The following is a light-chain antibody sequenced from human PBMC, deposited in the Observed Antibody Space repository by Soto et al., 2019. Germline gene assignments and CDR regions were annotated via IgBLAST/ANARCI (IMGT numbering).Light chain of an antibody. V-gene: IGLV2-18*02. CDR1: SSDTDAYYR. Sequence: QSVLTQPPSVSGSPGQSVTISCTETSSDTDAYYRVSWYQKPPGTAPKLMIYDVFNRPSGFPDRFSGSKSGNTASLTISGLHVEYEADYYCASYTTSSPPPVIFGGGTKLTVL. CDR3: ASYTTSSPPPVI. J-gene: IGLJ2*01. CDR2: DVF.